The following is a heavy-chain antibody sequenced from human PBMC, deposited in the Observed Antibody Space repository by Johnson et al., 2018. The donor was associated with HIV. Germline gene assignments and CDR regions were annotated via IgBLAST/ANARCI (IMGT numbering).Heavy chain of an antibody. CDR2: IKQDGSET. CDR1: GFTLSSYW. CDR3: ARDLGGSYSGLDAFDI. V-gene: IGHV3-7*01. D-gene: IGHD1-26*01. Sequence: VQLVESGGGLVQPGGSLRLSCAASGFTLSSYWMSWVRQAPGKGLEWVANIKQDGSETYYADSVKGRFTISRDNAKNSLYLQMNSLRAEDTAVYYCARDLGGSYSGLDAFDIWGQGTMVTVSS. J-gene: IGHJ3*02.